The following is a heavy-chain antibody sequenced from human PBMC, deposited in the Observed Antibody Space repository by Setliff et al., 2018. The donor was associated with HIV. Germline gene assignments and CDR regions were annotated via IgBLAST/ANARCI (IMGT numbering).Heavy chain of an antibody. J-gene: IGHJ4*02. V-gene: IGHV5-10-1*01. CDR2: IDPSDSYT. D-gene: IGHD7-27*01. Sequence: GESLKISCKGSGNSFSNPWISWVRQVPGQGLEWMGNIDPSDSYTQYSPSFQGHVTISADKSISTVYLLWSSLKASDTAINYCARHEDWGPLDFWGQGTLVTVSS. CDR3: ARHEDWGPLDF. CDR1: GNSFSNPW.